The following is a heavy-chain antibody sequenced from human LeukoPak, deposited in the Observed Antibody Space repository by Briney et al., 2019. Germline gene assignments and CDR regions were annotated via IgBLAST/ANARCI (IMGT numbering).Heavy chain of an antibody. J-gene: IGHJ3*02. CDR2: IHYNGNT. CDR1: RGSISSHY. D-gene: IGHD3-22*01. CDR3: ARLLDNDSSGDPDTFDI. Sequence: PPETLSLTRTVSRGSISSHYWSGIRPPPGKGLEWIGFIHYNGNTKHNPPLQSRVTISVDKTQNQLSPELTSVPAGDTAVSSCARLLDNDSSGDPDTFDIWGLGAVVTVSS. V-gene: IGHV4-59*11.